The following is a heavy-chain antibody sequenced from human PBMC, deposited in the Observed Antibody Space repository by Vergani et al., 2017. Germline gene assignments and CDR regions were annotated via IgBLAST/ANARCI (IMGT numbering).Heavy chain of an antibody. V-gene: IGHV4-39*02. CDR2: IYYSGST. CDR1: CGSISSSSYY. CDR3: ARENHRVGSYNYGMDV. Sequence: QLQLQESGPGLVKPSETLSLTCTVSCGSISSSSYYWGWIRQPPGKGLEWIGSIYYSGSTYYTPSIKSRVTISVDTSKNQFAMNLSSATAADTAVYHCARENHRVGSYNYGMDVWGQGTTVTVSS. D-gene: IGHD3-10*01. J-gene: IGHJ6*02.